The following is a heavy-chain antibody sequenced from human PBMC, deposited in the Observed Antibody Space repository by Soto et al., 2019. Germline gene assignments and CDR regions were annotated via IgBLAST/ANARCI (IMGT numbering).Heavy chain of an antibody. D-gene: IGHD3-9*01. CDR2: ISSGSKTI. V-gene: IGHV3-48*02. CDR3: TREDILGTRSFDS. J-gene: IGHJ4*02. Sequence: GGSLRLSCAASGFTFSGYSVNWVRQAPGKGLEWVSYISSGSKTIYYADSVKGRFTVSRDNARNSQFLQMSGLRDEDTAVYYCTREDILGTRSFDSWGQGTLVTVSS. CDR1: GFTFSGYS.